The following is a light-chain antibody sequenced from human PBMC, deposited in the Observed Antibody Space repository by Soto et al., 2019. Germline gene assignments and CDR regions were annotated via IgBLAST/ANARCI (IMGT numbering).Light chain of an antibody. CDR1: QSVTNNY. V-gene: IGKV3-20*01. CDR3: QQYGSSPRT. J-gene: IGKJ1*01. Sequence: IVLPQSPGTLSLAPGERATVSCRASQSVTNNYLAWFQQKPGQAPRLLMYGASSRATGIPDRFSGSGSGTDFTLTISRLEPEDFAVYYCQQYGSSPRTFGQVTKVDIK. CDR2: GAS.